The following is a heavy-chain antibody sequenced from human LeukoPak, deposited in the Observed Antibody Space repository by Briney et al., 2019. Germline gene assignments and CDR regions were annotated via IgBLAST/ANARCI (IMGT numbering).Heavy chain of an antibody. J-gene: IGHJ4*02. Sequence: SQTLSLTCAISGDSVSSYSAAWHWIRQSPSRGLEWLGRTYYRSKWYNDYAVSVKSRISINPDTSKNQFSLHLNSVTPEDTAVYYCAGGNWNGLDLEYWGQGTLVTVSS. CDR2: TYYRSKWYN. CDR1: GDSVSSYSAA. D-gene: IGHD1-1*01. V-gene: IGHV6-1*01. CDR3: AGGNWNGLDLEY.